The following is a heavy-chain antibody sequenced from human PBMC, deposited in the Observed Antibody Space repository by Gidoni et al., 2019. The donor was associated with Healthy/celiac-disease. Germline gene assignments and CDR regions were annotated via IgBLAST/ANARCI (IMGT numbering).Heavy chain of an antibody. CDR2: ISSSSSYI. Sequence: EVQLVESGGGLVKPGGSLLLSCSASGFTFRLYSITLLRQAPGKGLEWVSSISSSSSYIYYADSVKGRFTISRDNAKNSLYLQMNSLRAEDTAVYYCARDRIYCSGGSCYYYYYYGMDVWGQGTTVTVSS. CDR3: ARDRIYCSGGSCYYYYYYGMDV. CDR1: GFTFRLYS. J-gene: IGHJ6*02. V-gene: IGHV3-21*01. D-gene: IGHD2-15*01.